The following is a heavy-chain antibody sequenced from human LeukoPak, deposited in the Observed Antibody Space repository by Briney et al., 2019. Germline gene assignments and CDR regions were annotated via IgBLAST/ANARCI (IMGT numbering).Heavy chain of an antibody. V-gene: IGHV4-4*02. Sequence: SGTLSLTCAVSGGSISSSNWWSWVRPPPGKGLEWIGTIFYSGSTYYNPSLKSRVTLSVDTSKNQYSLKLSSVTAADTAVYYCATQILLCHYYWGQGTLVTVSS. CDR1: GGSISSSNW. CDR3: ATQILLCHYY. CDR2: IFYSGST. D-gene: IGHD2-2*01. J-gene: IGHJ4*02.